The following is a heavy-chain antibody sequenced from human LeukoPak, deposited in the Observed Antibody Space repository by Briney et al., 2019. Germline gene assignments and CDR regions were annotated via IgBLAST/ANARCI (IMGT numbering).Heavy chain of an antibody. Sequence: SETLSLTRTFSGRSHPRYYWRWIRQPPGKGREWVGDIFYSWHTNYNPSLTSRVTVSLDTSKTQFSLALSAVTAADTAVYYCARDTDRTTSPGSWFDPWGQGTLVTVSS. CDR3: ARDTDRTTSPGSWFDP. V-gene: IGHV4-59*01. CDR1: GRSHPRYY. J-gene: IGHJ5*02. D-gene: IGHD1/OR15-1a*01. CDR2: IFYSWHT.